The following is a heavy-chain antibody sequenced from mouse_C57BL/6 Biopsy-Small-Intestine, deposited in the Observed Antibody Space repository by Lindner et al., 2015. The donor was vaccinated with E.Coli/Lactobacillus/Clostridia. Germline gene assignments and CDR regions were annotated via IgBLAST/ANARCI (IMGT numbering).Heavy chain of an antibody. V-gene: IGHV1-22*01. D-gene: IGHD1-1*02. CDR3: ARNMENGGNLDY. Sequence: SVKVSCKASGYIFTGYFIHWVRQAPGQGLEWMGWINPNNGGTSYAQKFQGRVTMTRDTSINTAYMELSSLRSNDTAVYYCARNMENGGNLDYWGQGALVTVSS. J-gene: IGHJ4*01. CDR2: INPNNGGT. CDR1: GYIFTGYF.